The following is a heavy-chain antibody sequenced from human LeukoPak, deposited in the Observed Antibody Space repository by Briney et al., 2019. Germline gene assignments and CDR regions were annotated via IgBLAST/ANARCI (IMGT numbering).Heavy chain of an antibody. CDR1: GGSISSGSYY. CDR2: IYNSGST. D-gene: IGHD3-22*01. V-gene: IGHV4-61*02. Sequence: SQTLSLTCTVSGGSISSGSYYWSWIRQPAGKGLEWIGRIYNSGSTNYDPSLKSRVTISRDTSKNQFSLKMSSVTAADTSVYYCARDGISMIAWGQGTLVTVSS. J-gene: IGHJ5*02. CDR3: ARDGISMIA.